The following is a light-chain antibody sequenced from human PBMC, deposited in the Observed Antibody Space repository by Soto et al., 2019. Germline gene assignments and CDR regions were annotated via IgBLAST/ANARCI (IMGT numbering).Light chain of an antibody. CDR2: EDS. CDR3: CSYAGSSTDV. CDR1: SSDVGGYNF. J-gene: IGLJ1*01. V-gene: IGLV2-23*01. Sequence: QSVLTQPASVSGSPGQSITISCTGTSSDVGGYNFVSWYQQHPDKAPKLMIYEDSKRPSGVSNRFSGSKSGNTASLTISGLQADDEADYYCCSYAGSSTDVFGTGTKVTVL.